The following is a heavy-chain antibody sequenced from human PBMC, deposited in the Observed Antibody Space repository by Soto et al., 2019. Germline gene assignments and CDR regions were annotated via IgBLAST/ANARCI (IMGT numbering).Heavy chain of an antibody. CDR1: GGSISSYY. CDR2: IFYSGDTS. Sequence: SETLSLTCTVSGGSISSYYWSWIRQPPGSRLEWIGHIFYSGDTSSYNPSLKSRVSMSVDTSKNQFSLKLRSVSADDTAVYFCARVSYFRGFDWLFAFDSWGQGALVTVSS. CDR3: ARVSYFRGFDWLFAFDS. V-gene: IGHV4-59*01. D-gene: IGHD3-9*01. J-gene: IGHJ4*02.